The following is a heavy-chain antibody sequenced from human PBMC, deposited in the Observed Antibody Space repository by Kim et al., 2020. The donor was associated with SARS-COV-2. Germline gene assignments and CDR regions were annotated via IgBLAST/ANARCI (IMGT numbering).Heavy chain of an antibody. Sequence: GGSLRLSCSSSSFTVSSNHMAWVRLAPGKGLEWVSFIYTSGTTHYADSVKEIFTISRDNSKNTVFLQMSGLRAEDTAIYYCARGGRGPYFFDCWGQGTLV. CDR2: IYTSGTT. CDR1: SFTVSSNH. CDR3: ARGGRGPYFFDC. J-gene: IGHJ4*02. D-gene: IGHD2-15*01. V-gene: IGHV3-66*01.